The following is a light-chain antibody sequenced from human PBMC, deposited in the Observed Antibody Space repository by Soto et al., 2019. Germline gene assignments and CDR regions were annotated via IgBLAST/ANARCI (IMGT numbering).Light chain of an antibody. V-gene: IGKV1-5*03. CDR2: RAS. CDR3: QQYDRSSWT. Sequence: IQMTQSPSTLSASVGDRVIITFRASQSISSWLAWYQQKPGKAPDLLIYRASTLKTGIPSRFSGSGSGTEFTLTISSLQPDDLATYYCQQYDRSSWTFGPGNKVEIK. CDR1: QSISSW. J-gene: IGKJ1*01.